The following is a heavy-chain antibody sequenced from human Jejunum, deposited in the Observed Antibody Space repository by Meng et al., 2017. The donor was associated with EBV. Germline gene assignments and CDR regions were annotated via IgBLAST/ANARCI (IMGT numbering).Heavy chain of an antibody. J-gene: IGHJ4*02. Sequence: QVQLVQSGSELREPGASVKVSCKASGYIFTTYSMNWVRQAPGQGLEWMGYISYNTGNPSYAQGFTGRFVFSWDTSVNTAYLQISSLRAEDTAVYYCARDRRVGSYDYWGQGPLVTVYS. CDR3: ARDRRVGSYDY. D-gene: IGHD1-26*01. CDR1: GYIFTTYS. V-gene: IGHV7-4-1*02. CDR2: ISYNTGNP.